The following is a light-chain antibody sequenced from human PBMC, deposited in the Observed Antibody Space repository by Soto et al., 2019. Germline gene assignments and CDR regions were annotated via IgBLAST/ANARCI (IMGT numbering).Light chain of an antibody. J-gene: IGLJ2*01. CDR2: NDN. V-gene: IGLV1-44*01. CDR1: SSNMGSNT. CDR3: AAWDGSLNHIL. Sequence: QSVLTQPPSASGTPGQGVAISCSGSSSNMGSNTVNWYQHLPGTAPKLLIYNDNQRPSGVPDRFFGSKSGTSASLAITGLQSEDEDDYYCAAWDGSLNHILFGGGTQLTVL.